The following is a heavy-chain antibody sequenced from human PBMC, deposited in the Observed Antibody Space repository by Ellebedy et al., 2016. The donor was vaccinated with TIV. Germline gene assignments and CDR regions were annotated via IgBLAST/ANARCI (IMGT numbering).Heavy chain of an antibody. CDR3: LTELLGWPQYEDLY. D-gene: IGHD5-24*01. CDR1: GFTFTDAW. V-gene: IGHV3-15*07. CDR2: IKSKTFGGTT. Sequence: PGGSLRLSCTASGFTFTDAWMNWVRQAPGKGPEWVGRIKSKTFGGTTDYAAPVKGRFTISRDDSKNTLYLQMNSLKTEDTAVYYCLTELLGWPQYEDLYWGQGALVTVSS. J-gene: IGHJ4*02.